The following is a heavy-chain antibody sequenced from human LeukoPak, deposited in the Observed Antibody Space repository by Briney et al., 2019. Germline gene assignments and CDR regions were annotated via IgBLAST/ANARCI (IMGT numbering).Heavy chain of an antibody. CDR2: ISYDGSNK. Sequence: GGSLRLSCAASGFTFSSYAMHWVRQAPGKGLEWVAVISYDGSNKYYADSVKGRFTISRDNSKNTLYLQMNSLRAEDTAVYYCAREWGQYQLLVGYGGQGTLVTGAS. D-gene: IGHD2-2*01. CDR1: GFTFSSYA. J-gene: IGHJ4*02. CDR3: AREWGQYQLLVGY. V-gene: IGHV3-30-3*01.